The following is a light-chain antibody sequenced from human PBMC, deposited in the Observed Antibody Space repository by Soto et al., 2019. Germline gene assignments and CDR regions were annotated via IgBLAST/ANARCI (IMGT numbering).Light chain of an antibody. Sequence: QSALTQPASVSGSPGQSITISCTGTSSDVGGYNYVSWYQQHPGKAPKLMIYEVRNRPSEVSNRFSGSKSGNTASLTISGLQAEDEGNYYCSSYTSGSTLVVFGGGTKLPS. CDR1: SSDVGGYNY. CDR3: SSYTSGSTLVV. J-gene: IGLJ2*01. V-gene: IGLV2-14*01. CDR2: EVR.